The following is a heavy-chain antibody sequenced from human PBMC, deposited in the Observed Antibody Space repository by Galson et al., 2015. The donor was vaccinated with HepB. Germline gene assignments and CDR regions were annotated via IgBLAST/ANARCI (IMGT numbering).Heavy chain of an antibody. CDR2: ISYDGSNK. Sequence: SLRLSCAASGFTFSSYAMHWVRQAPGKGLEWVAVISYDGSNKYYADSVKGRFTISRDNSKNTLYLQMNSLRAEDTAVYYCARGFSDYSNPGDWDVWGQGTTVTVSS. CDR3: ARGFSDYSNPGDWDV. V-gene: IGHV3-30-3*01. J-gene: IGHJ6*02. CDR1: GFTFSSYA. D-gene: IGHD4-11*01.